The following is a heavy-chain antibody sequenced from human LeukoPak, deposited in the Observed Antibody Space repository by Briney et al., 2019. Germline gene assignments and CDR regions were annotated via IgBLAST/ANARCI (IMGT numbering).Heavy chain of an antibody. D-gene: IGHD2-15*01. CDR1: GYTFTGYC. CDR2: INPNSGGT. J-gene: IGHJ4*02. CDR3: ARTRKGYCSGGSCYVFDY. V-gene: IGHV1-2*02. Sequence: ASVKVTCKASGYTFTGYCMHWVRQAPGQGLEWMGWINPNSGGTNYAQKFQGRVTMTRDTSISTAYMELSRLRSDDTAVYYCARTRKGYCSGGSCYVFDYWGQGTLVTVSS.